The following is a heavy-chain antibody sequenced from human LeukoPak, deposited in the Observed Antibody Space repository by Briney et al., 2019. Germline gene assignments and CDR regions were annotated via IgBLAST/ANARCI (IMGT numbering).Heavy chain of an antibody. J-gene: IGHJ4*02. V-gene: IGHV5-51*01. CDR2: IYPDDSDV. D-gene: IGHD3-10*01. Sequence: GESLKISCKGSGYSFTSYWIGWVRQMPGKGLEWMGIIYPDDSDVRYSPSFQGQVTISADKSINTAYLQWGSLKASDTAMYYCGTSIGVIRGIVDYWGQGSLVTVSS. CDR1: GYSFTSYW. CDR3: GTSIGVIRGIVDY.